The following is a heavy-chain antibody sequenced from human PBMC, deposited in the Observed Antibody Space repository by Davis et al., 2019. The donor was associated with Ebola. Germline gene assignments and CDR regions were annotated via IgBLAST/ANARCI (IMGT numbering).Heavy chain of an antibody. CDR1: GDSVSSHSAA. CDR3: ARWGSLAGDYYYGMDV. CDR2: TYYRSKWYN. D-gene: IGHD6-19*01. Sequence: SQTLSLTCAISGDSVSSHSAAWNWIRQSPSRGLEWLGRTYYRSKWYNDYAVSVKSRITINPDTSKNQFSLTLTSVTAADTGVYYCARWGSLAGDYYYGMDVWGQGTAVTVSS. J-gene: IGHJ6*02. V-gene: IGHV6-1*01.